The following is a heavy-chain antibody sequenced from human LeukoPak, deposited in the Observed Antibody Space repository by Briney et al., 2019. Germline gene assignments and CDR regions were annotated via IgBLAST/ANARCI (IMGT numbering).Heavy chain of an antibody. V-gene: IGHV3-15*01. J-gene: IGHJ4*02. CDR3: TTGVYGSGSYYNVIEDY. CDR2: IKSKTDGGTT. D-gene: IGHD3-10*01. CDR1: GFTFSNAW. Sequence: GGSLRLSCAASGFTFSNAWMSWVRQAPGKGLEWVGRIKSKTDGGTTDYAAPVKGRFTISRDDSKNTLYLQMNSLKTEDTAVYYCTTGVYGSGSYYNVIEDYWGQGTLVTVSS.